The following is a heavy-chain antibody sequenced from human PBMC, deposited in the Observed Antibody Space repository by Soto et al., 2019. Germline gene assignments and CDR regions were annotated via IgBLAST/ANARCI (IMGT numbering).Heavy chain of an antibody. V-gene: IGHV3-21*06. CDR1: GFTFSSYA. Sequence: GGSLRLSCAASGFTFSSYAMSWVRQAPGKGLEWVSSISSTTNYIYYGDSMKGRFTISRDNAKNSLYLEMNSLRAEDTAVYYCARESEDLTSNFDYWGQGTLVTVSS. CDR3: ARESEDLTSNFDY. J-gene: IGHJ4*02. CDR2: ISSTTNYI.